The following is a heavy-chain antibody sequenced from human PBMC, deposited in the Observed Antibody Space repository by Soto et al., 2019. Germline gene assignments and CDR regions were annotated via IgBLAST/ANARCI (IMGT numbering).Heavy chain of an antibody. Sequence: SQTLSLTCFISGDSVSSNSAAWNWIRQSPSRGLEWLGRTYYRSKWYKEYAASVKSRITINPDTSKNQCSLQLNSVSPEDTAVYYCVRTVGWLDPWGQGSLVTVSS. D-gene: IGHD1-26*01. CDR3: VRTVGWLDP. CDR2: TYYRSKWYK. J-gene: IGHJ5*02. CDR1: GDSVSSNSAA. V-gene: IGHV6-1*01.